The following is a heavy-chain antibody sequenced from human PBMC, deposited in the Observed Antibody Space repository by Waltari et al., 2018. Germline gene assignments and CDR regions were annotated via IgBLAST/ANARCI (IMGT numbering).Heavy chain of an antibody. Sequence: QVQLVQSGAEVKKPGASVKVSCKASGYTFTGYYMHWVRQAPGQGLEWMGRSNPNSGGTNYAQKFQGRVTMTRDTSSSTAYMELSRLRSDDTAVYYCARDAYDYYGSGSTDYWGQGTLVTVSS. CDR2: SNPNSGGT. CDR1: GYTFTGYY. J-gene: IGHJ4*02. V-gene: IGHV1-2*06. CDR3: ARDAYDYYGSGSTDY. D-gene: IGHD3-10*01.